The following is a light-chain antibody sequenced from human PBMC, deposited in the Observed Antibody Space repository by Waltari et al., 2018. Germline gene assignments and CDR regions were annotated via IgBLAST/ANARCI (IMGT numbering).Light chain of an antibody. CDR2: ASS. V-gene: IGKV1-9*01. CDR1: QDISNF. J-gene: IGKJ4*01. Sequence: DIQLTPSPSFLSASVGASVTLTCRASQDISNFLAWYQQKPGQAPQLLIYASSTLQSGVPSRFGGSGSGTEFTLTISSLQPEDFATYYCQQLKDSPPTFGGGTKVEIK. CDR3: QQLKDSPPT.